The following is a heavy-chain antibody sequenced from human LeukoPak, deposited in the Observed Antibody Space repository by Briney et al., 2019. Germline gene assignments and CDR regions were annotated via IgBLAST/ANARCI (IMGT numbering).Heavy chain of an antibody. V-gene: IGHV4-59*01. Sequence: SETLSLTCTVSGGSISSYYWSWIRQPPGKGLEWIGYIYYSGSTNYNPSLKSRVTISVDTSKNQFSLKLSSVTAADTAVYYCARDSGYDLVYFDYWGQGTLVTVSS. CDR3: ARDSGYDLVYFDY. CDR2: IYYSGST. CDR1: GGSISSYY. D-gene: IGHD5-12*01. J-gene: IGHJ4*02.